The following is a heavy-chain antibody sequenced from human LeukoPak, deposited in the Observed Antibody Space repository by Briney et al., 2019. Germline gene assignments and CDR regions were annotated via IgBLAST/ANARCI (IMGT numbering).Heavy chain of an antibody. CDR3: SRSVGATDN. CDR1: GFTVSSYW. J-gene: IGHJ4*02. D-gene: IGHD1-26*01. Sequence: AGATLGISCKAAGFTVSSYWRDWVHPAPGKEKEWVSRITSDGSSTSHANSVKGRFTTSRDNAKTTLYLQMNSLRAEDTVVYYCSRSVGATDNWGQGTLVTVSS. CDR2: ITSDGSST. V-gene: IGHV3-74*01.